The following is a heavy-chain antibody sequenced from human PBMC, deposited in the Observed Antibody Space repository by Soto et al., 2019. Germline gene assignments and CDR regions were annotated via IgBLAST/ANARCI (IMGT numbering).Heavy chain of an antibody. CDR3: ARDGGSGSYSHYYYGMDV. Sequence: ASVKVSCKASGFTFTGYYIRWVRQAPGQGLEWVGWTKPNVGTANYAQKFQGRVTITADESTSTAYMELSSLRSEDTAVYYCARDGGSGSYSHYYYGMDVWGQGTTVTVSS. J-gene: IGHJ6*02. D-gene: IGHD3-10*01. CDR1: GFTFTGYY. V-gene: IGHV1-69*13. CDR2: TKPNVGTA.